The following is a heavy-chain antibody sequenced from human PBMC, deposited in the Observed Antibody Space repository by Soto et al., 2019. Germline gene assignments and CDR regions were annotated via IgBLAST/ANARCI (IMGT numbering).Heavy chain of an antibody. D-gene: IGHD1-1*01. Sequence: DGSLRRSCAASGCKFYVSPMNWVSQAPGKGPEWISHLRSGELDIFYADSVRGRFTISSDGAKQSLYLQMNDLREEDSAIYYCAKDYNCAFDYWGRGILVTVSS. J-gene: IGHJ4*02. CDR1: GCKFYVSP. CDR2: LRSGELDI. CDR3: AKDYNCAFDY. V-gene: IGHV3-48*02.